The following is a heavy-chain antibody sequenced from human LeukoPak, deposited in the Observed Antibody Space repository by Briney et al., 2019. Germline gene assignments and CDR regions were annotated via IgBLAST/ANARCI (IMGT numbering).Heavy chain of an antibody. J-gene: IGHJ4*02. CDR1: GFTFSSYS. V-gene: IGHV3-21*01. CDR2: ISSSSSYI. D-gene: IGHD3-22*01. Sequence: PGGSLRLSCAASGFTFSSYSMNWVRQAPGKGLEWVSSISSSSSYIYYADSVKGRFTISRDNAKNSLYLQMNSLRAEDTAVYYCASWEGGYYPIDYWGQGTLVTVSS. CDR3: ASWEGGYYPIDY.